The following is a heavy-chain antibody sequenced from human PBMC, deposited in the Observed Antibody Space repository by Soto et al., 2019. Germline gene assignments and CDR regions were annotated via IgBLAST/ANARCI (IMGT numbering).Heavy chain of an antibody. Sequence: SETLSLTCAVYGGSFSGYYWSWIRQPPGKGLEWIGEINHSGSTNYNPSLKSRVTISVDTSKNQFSLKLSSVTAADTAVYYCARGGGPSDFWSGYYYYFDYWGQGTLVTVSS. CDR2: INHSGST. V-gene: IGHV4-34*01. CDR3: ARGGGPSDFWSGYYYYFDY. J-gene: IGHJ4*02. CDR1: GGSFSGYY. D-gene: IGHD3-3*01.